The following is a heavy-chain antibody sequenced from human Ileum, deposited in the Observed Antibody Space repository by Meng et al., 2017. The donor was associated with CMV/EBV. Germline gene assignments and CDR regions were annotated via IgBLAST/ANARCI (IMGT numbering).Heavy chain of an antibody. CDR3: ADPPAGL. J-gene: IGHJ4*02. Sequence: QMQLQESGPVLVRPSGTLPLTCVVSGGSLIGTNWWNWVRQPPGGGLEWIGEIFHSGASNYNPSLKSRATISIDNSKNQFSLRLTSVTVADTAVYFCADPPAGLWGQGVLVTVSS. D-gene: IGHD3-16*01. CDR2: IFHSGAS. V-gene: IGHV4-4*02. CDR1: GGSLIGTNW.